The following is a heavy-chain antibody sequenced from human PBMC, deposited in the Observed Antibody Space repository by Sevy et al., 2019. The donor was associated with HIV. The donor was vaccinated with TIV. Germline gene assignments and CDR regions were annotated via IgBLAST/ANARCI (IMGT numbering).Heavy chain of an antibody. J-gene: IGHJ3*02. Sequence: GGSLRLSCTGSGFTFSNYAMNWVRQAPGKGLEWVSTIFRSGDVTYYADSVKGRFTIYRDNSRNTLFLQIKSLRAEDTAVSYCAGARYDSSGSFDAFHIWGQGTMVTVSS. V-gene: IGHV3-23*01. D-gene: IGHD3-22*01. CDR2: IFRSGDVT. CDR1: GFTFSNYA. CDR3: AGARYDSSGSFDAFHI.